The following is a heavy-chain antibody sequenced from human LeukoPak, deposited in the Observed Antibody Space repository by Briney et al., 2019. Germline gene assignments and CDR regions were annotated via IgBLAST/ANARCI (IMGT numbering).Heavy chain of an antibody. J-gene: IGHJ4*02. CDR1: GFTFSTYE. Sequence: GGSLRLSCAASGFTFSTYEMNWVRQAPGKGLEWISYISSSGSSIYYADSVKGRFTISRDNAKNSLYLQMNSLRAEDTAVYYCARVRVRGFDYWGQGTLVTVSS. CDR3: ARVRVRGFDY. D-gene: IGHD3-10*01. CDR2: ISSSGSSI. V-gene: IGHV3-48*03.